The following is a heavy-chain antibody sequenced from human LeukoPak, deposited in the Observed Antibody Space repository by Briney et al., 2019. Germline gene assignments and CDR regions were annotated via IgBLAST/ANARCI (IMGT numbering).Heavy chain of an antibody. CDR1: GYSISSGYY. J-gene: IGHJ2*01. CDR3: ARDRGSWYFDL. D-gene: IGHD3-16*01. Sequence: PSETLSLTCAVSGYSISSGYYWSWIRQPPGKGLEWIGYIYYSGSTNYNPSLKSRVTISVDTSKNQFSLKLSSVTAADTAVYYCARDRGSWYFDLWGRGTLVTVSS. CDR2: IYYSGST. V-gene: IGHV4-61*01.